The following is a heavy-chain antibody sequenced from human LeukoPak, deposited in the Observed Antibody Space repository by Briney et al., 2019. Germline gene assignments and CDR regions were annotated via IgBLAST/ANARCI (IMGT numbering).Heavy chain of an antibody. CDR1: GYSISSGYS. D-gene: IGHD5-24*01. CDR3: ARFRGGVGWEC. V-gene: IGHV4-38-2*02. J-gene: IGHJ4*02. CDR2: ITHTGTT. Sequence: SETLSLTCTVSGYSISSGYSCAWIRQPPGKGLEWISSITHTGTTYYNPSLKSRVTVSRDTSKNHFSLNLSSVTAADTAVYYCARFRGGVGWECWGQGTLVSVSS.